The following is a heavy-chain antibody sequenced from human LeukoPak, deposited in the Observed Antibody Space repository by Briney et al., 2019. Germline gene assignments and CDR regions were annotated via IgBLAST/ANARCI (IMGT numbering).Heavy chain of an antibody. D-gene: IGHD4-17*01. CDR2: ISSSSSTI. V-gene: IGHV3-48*02. CDR1: GFTFSSYS. J-gene: IGHJ4*02. CDR3: ARDQEHAMTTVTTGDY. Sequence: GGSLRLSCAASGFTFSSYSMNWVRQAPGKGLEWVSYISSSSSTIYYADSVKGRFTISRDNAKNSLYLQMNSLRDEDTAVYYCARDQEHAMTTVTTGDYWGQGTLVTVSS.